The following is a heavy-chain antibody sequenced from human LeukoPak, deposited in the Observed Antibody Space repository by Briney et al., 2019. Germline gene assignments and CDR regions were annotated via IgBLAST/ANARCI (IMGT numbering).Heavy chain of an antibody. D-gene: IGHD6-13*01. Sequence: ASVKVSCKASGYTFTSYGISWVRQAPGQGLEWMGWISAYNGNTNYAQKLQGRVTMTTDTFTSTAYMELRSLRSDDTAVYYCARSVRSGGWWVDYFDYWGQGTLVTVSS. CDR3: ARSVRSGGWWVDYFDY. V-gene: IGHV1-18*04. CDR1: GYTFTSYG. J-gene: IGHJ4*02. CDR2: ISAYNGNT.